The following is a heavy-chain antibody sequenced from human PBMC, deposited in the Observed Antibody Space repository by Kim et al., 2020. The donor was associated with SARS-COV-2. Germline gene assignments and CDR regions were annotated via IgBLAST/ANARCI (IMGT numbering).Heavy chain of an antibody. D-gene: IGHD2-15*01. V-gene: IGHV3-64*01. CDR3: ARVFSDGGNPDPWEYYGMDV. CDR2: ISSNGGST. J-gene: IGHJ6*02. CDR1: GFTFSSYA. Sequence: GGSLRLSCAASGFTFSSYAMHWVRQAPGKGLEYVSAISSNGGSTYYANSVKGRFTISRDNSKNTLYLQMGSLRAEDMAVYYCARVFSDGGNPDPWEYYGMDVWGQGTTVTVSS.